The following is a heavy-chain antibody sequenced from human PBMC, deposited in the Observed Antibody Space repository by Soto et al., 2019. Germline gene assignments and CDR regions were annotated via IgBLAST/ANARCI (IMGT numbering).Heavy chain of an antibody. CDR3: ARGGAWTPEGLGY. Sequence: QVQLVESGGGVVQPGRSLRLSCAASGFTFSSFAMHWVRQAPGKGLEWLAVISSDVVNYYYAESVKGRFTISRDNSKNTLYLKMNSRRNEETAVYYGARGGAWTPEGLGYWGQGTLVTVSS. CDR2: ISSDVVNY. CDR1: GFTFSSFA. D-gene: IGHD2-15*01. J-gene: IGHJ4*02. V-gene: IGHV3-30-3*01.